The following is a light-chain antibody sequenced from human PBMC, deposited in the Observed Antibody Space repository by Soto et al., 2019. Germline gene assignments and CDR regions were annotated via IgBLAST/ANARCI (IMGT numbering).Light chain of an antibody. V-gene: IGKV3-15*01. CDR3: QQYNNWPPWT. Sequence: EIVLTQSPGTLSLSPGERATLSCGASQSVTSNYLAWYQQKPGQAPRLLIYRASTRASGIPARFSGSGSGTEFTLTISTLQSEDFAVYYCQQYNNWPPWTFGQGTKVDIK. J-gene: IGKJ1*01. CDR1: QSVTSN. CDR2: RAS.